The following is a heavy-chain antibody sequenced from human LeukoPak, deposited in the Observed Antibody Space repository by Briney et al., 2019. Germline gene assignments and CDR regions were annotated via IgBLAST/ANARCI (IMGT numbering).Heavy chain of an antibody. CDR1: GFTFTSYI. J-gene: IGHJ3*02. CDR2: MSSDGTNK. CDR3: AKDQGYSSSWYTFDI. Sequence: PGGSLRLSCAASGFTFTSYIMHWVRQAPGKGLEWVAVMSSDGTNKYFADSVKGRFTISRDNSKNTLYLQMNSLRAEDTAVYYCAKDQGYSSSWYTFDIWGQGTMVTVSS. V-gene: IGHV3-30-3*02. D-gene: IGHD6-13*01.